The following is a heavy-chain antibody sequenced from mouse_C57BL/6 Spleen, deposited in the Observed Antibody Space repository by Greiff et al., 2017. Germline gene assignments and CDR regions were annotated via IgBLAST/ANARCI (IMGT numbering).Heavy chain of an antibody. CDR3: ARGSFPYYAMDY. CDR1: GFTFSDYG. Sequence: EVKLMESGGGLVKPGGSLKFSCAASGFTFSDYGMHWVRQAPEKGLEWVAYISSGSSTIYYADTVKGRFTISRDNAKNTLFLQMTSLRSEDTAMYYCARGSFPYYAMDYWGQGTSVTVSS. CDR2: ISSGSSTI. V-gene: IGHV5-17*01. J-gene: IGHJ4*01.